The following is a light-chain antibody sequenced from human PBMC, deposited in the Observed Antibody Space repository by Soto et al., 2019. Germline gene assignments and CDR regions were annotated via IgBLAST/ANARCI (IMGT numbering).Light chain of an antibody. Sequence: DIQMTQSPSSLSASVGDRVTITCRASQGIGNDLGWCQQKPGKAPQRLIFGTSNLQSGVPSRFSGSESGTEFTLTISSLQPEDFATYYCLQHNNYPRTFGQGTRVDI. CDR1: QGIGND. V-gene: IGKV1-17*01. J-gene: IGKJ1*01. CDR3: LQHNNYPRT. CDR2: GTS.